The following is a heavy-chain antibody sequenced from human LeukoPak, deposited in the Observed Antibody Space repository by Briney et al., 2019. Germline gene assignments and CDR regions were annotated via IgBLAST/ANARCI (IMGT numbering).Heavy chain of an antibody. CDR1: GGSISSYY. CDR2: VHTSGST. V-gene: IGHV4-4*07. CDR3: ARDVYRGGDCLDAFDI. Sequence: PSETLSLTCTVSGGSISSYYWSWIRQPAGKGLEWIGRVHTSGSTNYNPSLKSRVTMSVDTSKNQFSLKLSSVTAADTAVYYCARDVYRGGDCLDAFDIWGQGTMVTVSS. J-gene: IGHJ3*02. D-gene: IGHD2-21*02.